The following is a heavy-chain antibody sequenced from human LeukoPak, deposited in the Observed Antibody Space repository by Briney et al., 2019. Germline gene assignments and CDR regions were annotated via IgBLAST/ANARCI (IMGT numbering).Heavy chain of an antibody. Sequence: ASVKVSCKASGYTFTSYYMHWVRQAPGQGLGWMGIINPSGGSTSYAQKFQGRVTMTRDMSTSTVYMELSSLRSEDTAVYYCARDSSGYYFYGPWYFDLWGRGTLVTVSS. CDR1: GYTFTSYY. J-gene: IGHJ2*01. CDR3: ARDSSGYYFYGPWYFDL. D-gene: IGHD3-22*01. V-gene: IGHV1-46*01. CDR2: INPSGGST.